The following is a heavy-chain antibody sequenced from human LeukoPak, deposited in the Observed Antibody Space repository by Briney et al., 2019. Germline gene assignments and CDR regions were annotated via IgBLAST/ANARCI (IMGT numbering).Heavy chain of an antibody. CDR3: ARAGQTYYYDSSGYYRYRNWFDP. CDR2: IYHSGST. Sequence: SETLSLTCAVSGGSISSGGYSWSWIRQPPGKGLEWIGYIYHSGSTYYNPSLKSRVTISVDTSKNQFSLKLSSVTAADTAVYYCARAGQTYYYDSSGYYRYRNWFDPWGQGTLVTVSS. CDR1: GGSISSGGYS. J-gene: IGHJ5*02. V-gene: IGHV4-30-2*01. D-gene: IGHD3-22*01.